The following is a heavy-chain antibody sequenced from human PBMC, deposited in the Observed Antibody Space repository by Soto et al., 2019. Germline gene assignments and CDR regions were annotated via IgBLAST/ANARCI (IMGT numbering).Heavy chain of an antibody. D-gene: IGHD2-21*01. CDR2: TDGGGST. V-gene: IGHV3-23*01. CDR1: GFTFSSRA. Sequence: GGSLRLSCAGSGFTFSSRATTWVRQAPGKGLEWVSGTDGGGSTDYADSVKGRFTVSRDNSRSTLYLQMNSLRAEDTAIYYCATLLGFNYGGSWYSHVADYWGQGTQVTVSS. J-gene: IGHJ4*02. CDR3: ATLLGFNYGGSWYSHVADY.